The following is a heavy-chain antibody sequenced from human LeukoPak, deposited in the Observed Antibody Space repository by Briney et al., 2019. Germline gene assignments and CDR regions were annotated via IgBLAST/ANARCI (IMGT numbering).Heavy chain of an antibody. CDR1: GGTFSSYA. CDR2: IIPILGLR. D-gene: IGHD1-1*01. Sequence: GASVKVSCKASGGTFSSYAINWVRQAPGQGLEWMGRIIPILGLRNYAQKFQGRVTITAEKSTSTGYMEVTSLTSDDTAVYYCARGRGSRTGSNGDYLDYWGQGTLLTVSS. J-gene: IGHJ4*02. V-gene: IGHV1-69*04. CDR3: ARGRGSRTGSNGDYLDY.